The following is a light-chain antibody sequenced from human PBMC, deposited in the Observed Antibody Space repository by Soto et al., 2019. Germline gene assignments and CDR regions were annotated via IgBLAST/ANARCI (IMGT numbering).Light chain of an antibody. CDR2: ETS. Sequence: DIHLTQSPSPLSASVGDRVTITCRASQSISIWLAWYQQKPGKAPNLLIYETSSLEIGVPSRFSGSGSGTEFTLTISSLQPDDFATYYCQHYNDYSWTFGQGTKVEIK. CDR1: QSISIW. CDR3: QHYNDYSWT. V-gene: IGKV1-5*03. J-gene: IGKJ1*01.